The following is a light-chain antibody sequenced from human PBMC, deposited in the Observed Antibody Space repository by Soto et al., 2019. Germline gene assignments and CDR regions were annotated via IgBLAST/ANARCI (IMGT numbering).Light chain of an antibody. Sequence: QSVLTQPRSVSGSPGQSVTISCTGTSSDVGFYNYVSWYQQHPGKAPKLMIYDVSKRPSGVPDRFSGSKSGNTASLTISGLQAEDEADYYCCSNAGSYTKIFGTGTKLTVL. CDR3: CSNAGSYTKI. CDR2: DVS. CDR1: SSDVGFYNY. J-gene: IGLJ1*01. V-gene: IGLV2-11*01.